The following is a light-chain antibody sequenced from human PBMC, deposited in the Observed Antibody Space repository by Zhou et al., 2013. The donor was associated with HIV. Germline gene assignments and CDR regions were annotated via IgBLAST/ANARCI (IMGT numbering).Light chain of an antibody. CDR1: QSVSSSY. CDR2: GAS. V-gene: IGKV3-20*01. CDR3: QHYGSPYT. Sequence: EVVLTQSPGTLSLSPGERATLSCRASQSVSSSYLAWYQQKPGQAPRLLIYGASSRATGIPDRFSGSGSGTDFTLTISRLEPEDFAVYYCQHYGSPYTFGQGTELEIK. J-gene: IGKJ2*01.